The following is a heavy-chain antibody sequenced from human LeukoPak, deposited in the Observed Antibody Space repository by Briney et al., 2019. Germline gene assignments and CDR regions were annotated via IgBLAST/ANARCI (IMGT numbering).Heavy chain of an antibody. J-gene: IGHJ6*03. Sequence: GGSLRLSCAASGFTFRTYWMSWVRQAPGKGLEWVSNIKQLGSEKYYVDSVKGRFTISRDNAKNSLYLQMNSLRAEDTAVYYCARGQDQRDTAMPWDYYYYYMDVWGKGTTVTVSS. CDR1: GFTFRTYW. CDR3: ARGQDQRDTAMPWDYYYYYMDV. CDR2: IKQLGSEK. V-gene: IGHV3-7*01. D-gene: IGHD5-18*01.